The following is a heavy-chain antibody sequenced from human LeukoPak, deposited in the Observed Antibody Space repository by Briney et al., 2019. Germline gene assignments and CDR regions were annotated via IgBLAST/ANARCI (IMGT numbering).Heavy chain of an antibody. Sequence: PGRSLRLSCEASGFTFSSHAIHWVRQAPGKGLEWVAVISYDGSYKYYADSVKGRLTISRDNSKNTLYLQMNSLRAEDTALYYCARDVHVVREIPEYYYYYGMDVWGQGTTVTVSS. CDR2: ISYDGSYK. CDR1: GFTFSSHA. J-gene: IGHJ6*02. V-gene: IGHV3-30-3*01. CDR3: ARDVHVVREIPEYYYYYGMDV. D-gene: IGHD3-10*01.